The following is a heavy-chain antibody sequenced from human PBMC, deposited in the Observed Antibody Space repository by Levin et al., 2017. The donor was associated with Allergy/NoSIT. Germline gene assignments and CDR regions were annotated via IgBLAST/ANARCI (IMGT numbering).Heavy chain of an antibody. J-gene: IGHJ6*02. CDR3: AKDKDSSSLGYDYDGMDV. CDR2: ISWDGGST. Sequence: GGSLRLSCAASGFTFDDYAMHWVRQAPGKGLEWVSLISWDGGSTYYADSVKGRFTISRDNSKNSLYLQMNSLRAEDTALYYCAKDKDSSSLGYDYDGMDVWGQGTTVTVSS. D-gene: IGHD6-13*01. CDR1: GFTFDDYA. V-gene: IGHV3-43D*04.